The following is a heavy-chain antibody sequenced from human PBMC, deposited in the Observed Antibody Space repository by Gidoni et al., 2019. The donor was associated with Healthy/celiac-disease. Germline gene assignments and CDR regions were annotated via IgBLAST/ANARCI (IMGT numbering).Heavy chain of an antibody. CDR3: ARDFLTTVTTAFDP. CDR2: INWNGGSK. V-gene: IGHV3-20*01. CDR1: GFTFDDYG. Sequence: EVQLVESGGGVVRPGGSLRLSCAASGFTFDDYGMSWVRQAPGKGLEWVSGINWNGGSKGYADSVKGRFTISRDNAKNSLYLQMNSLRAEDTALYHCARDFLTTVTTAFDPWGQGTLVTVSS. J-gene: IGHJ5*02. D-gene: IGHD4-17*01.